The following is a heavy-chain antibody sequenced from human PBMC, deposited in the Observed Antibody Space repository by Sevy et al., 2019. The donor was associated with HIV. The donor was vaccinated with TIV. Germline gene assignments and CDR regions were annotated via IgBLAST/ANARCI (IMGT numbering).Heavy chain of an antibody. CDR1: GFTFSSYA. CDR2: ISYDGSNK. V-gene: IGHV3-30-3*01. CDR3: ARDKGQGWFDP. Sequence: GGSLRLSCAASGFTFSSYAMHWVRQAPGKGLEWVAVISYDGSNKYYADSVKGRFTISRDNSKNTLYLQMNSLRAEDTAMYYCARDKGQGWFDPWGQGTLVTVSS. J-gene: IGHJ5*02.